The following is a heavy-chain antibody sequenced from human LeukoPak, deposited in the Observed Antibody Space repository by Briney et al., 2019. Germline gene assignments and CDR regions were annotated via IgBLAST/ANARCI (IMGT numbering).Heavy chain of an antibody. V-gene: IGHV3-23*01. CDR1: GFIFSSYA. J-gene: IGHJ4*02. CDR3: AKDRVYGGYEPYYFDY. CDR2: ISGSGGST. D-gene: IGHD5-12*01. Sequence: GGSLRLSCAASGFIFSSYAMSWVRQAPGKGLEWVSRISGSGGSTYYADSVKGRFTISRDNSENTPYLQMNSLRAEDTAVYYCAKDRVYGGYEPYYFDYWGQGTLVTVSS.